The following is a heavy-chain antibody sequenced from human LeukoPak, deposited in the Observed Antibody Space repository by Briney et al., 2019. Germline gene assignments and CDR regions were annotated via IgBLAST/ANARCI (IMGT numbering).Heavy chain of an antibody. V-gene: IGHV3-7*01. J-gene: IGHJ4*02. CDR2: IKQDESEK. D-gene: IGHD2-15*01. CDR1: AFSFSSYW. Sequence: GGSLRLSGAASAFSFSSYWMGWVHQAPGKGLEWVANIKQDESEKYYVDSVKGRFTISRDNAKNSLYLQMNSLRAGDTAVYYCAREGLLPYDYWGQGTLVTVSS. CDR3: AREGLLPYDY.